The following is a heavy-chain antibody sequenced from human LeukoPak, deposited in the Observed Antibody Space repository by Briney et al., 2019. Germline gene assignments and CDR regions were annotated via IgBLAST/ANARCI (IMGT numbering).Heavy chain of an antibody. J-gene: IGHJ4*02. CDR2: IIPILGIA. CDR1: GGTFSSYA. CDR3: ARDLGNYFDY. Sequence: SVKVSCKASGGTFSSYAISWVRQAPGQGLEWMGRIIPILGIANYAQKLQGRVTITADKSTSTAYMELSSLRSEDTAVYYCARDLGNYFDYWGQGTLVTVSS. V-gene: IGHV1-69*04.